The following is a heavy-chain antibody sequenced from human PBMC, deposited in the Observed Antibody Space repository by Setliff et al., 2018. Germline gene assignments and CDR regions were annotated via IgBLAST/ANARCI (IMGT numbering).Heavy chain of an antibody. CDR3: AGGRRYDYGWDFDY. J-gene: IGHJ4*02. Sequence: SETLSLTCTISGGSISSYYWSWIRQPAGKGLEWIGHIYIGGSTNYNPSLKSRVTISMDTSKNQFSLKVSSVTAADTAVYYCAGGRRYDYGWDFDYWGQGTLVTVSS. V-gene: IGHV4-4*07. D-gene: IGHD4-17*01. CDR2: IYIGGST. CDR1: GGSISSYY.